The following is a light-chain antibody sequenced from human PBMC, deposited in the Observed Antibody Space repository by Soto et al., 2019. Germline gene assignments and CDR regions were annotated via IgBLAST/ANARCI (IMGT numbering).Light chain of an antibody. V-gene: IGKV3-15*01. CDR3: LQYHNLWA. CDR1: QNIYYN. Sequence: ILMTQSPATVSVSPGESATLSCRASQNIYYNVAWYQQRPGQAPRLLIYRASTRATGVPARFSGSGSGTEFTPTISSLQPEDFTVYSCLQYHNLWAFGQGTKVEI. J-gene: IGKJ1*01. CDR2: RAS.